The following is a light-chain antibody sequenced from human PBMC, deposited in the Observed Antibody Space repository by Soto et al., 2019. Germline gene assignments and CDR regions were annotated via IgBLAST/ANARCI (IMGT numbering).Light chain of an antibody. J-gene: IGLJ2*01. CDR2: SDN. CDR1: SSNIGKYF. V-gene: IGLV1-44*01. CDR3: ATWDDDVNGVV. Sequence: QSVLTQTPSASGAPGQRVIISCSGSSSNIGKYFVSWYQHLPGTAPKLLIYSDNQGPSGIPDRFSGSKSGTSASLAISGLQSEDEADYYCATWDDDVNGVVFGGGTKVTVL.